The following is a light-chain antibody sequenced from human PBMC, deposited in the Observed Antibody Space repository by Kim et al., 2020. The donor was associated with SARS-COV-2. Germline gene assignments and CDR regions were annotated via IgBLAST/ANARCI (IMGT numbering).Light chain of an antibody. V-gene: IGKV3-20*01. CDR1: RTISSSY. Sequence: EILWTQSSGTLFLSPGERATLSCKSSRTISSSYFAWYQQKPGQPPRLLIHAQSTRATGVPDRFSGSGSGTDFTLTIDRLEPEDFAVYYCHQYVDSPRTFGQWT. CDR3: HQYVDSPRT. CDR2: AQS. J-gene: IGKJ1*01.